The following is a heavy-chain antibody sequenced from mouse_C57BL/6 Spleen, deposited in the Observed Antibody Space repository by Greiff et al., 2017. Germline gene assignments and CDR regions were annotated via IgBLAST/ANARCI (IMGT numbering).Heavy chain of an antibody. V-gene: IGHV1-61*01. CDR1: GYTFTSYW. D-gene: IGHD1-1*01. Sequence: QVQLKQPGAELVRPGSSVKLSCKASGYTFTSYWMDWVKQRPGQGLEWIGNIYPSDSETHYNQKFKDKATLTVDKSSSTAYMQLSSLTSEDSAVYYCARHFDYYGSSDWYFDVWGTGTTVTVSS. CDR2: IYPSDSET. J-gene: IGHJ1*03. CDR3: ARHFDYYGSSDWYFDV.